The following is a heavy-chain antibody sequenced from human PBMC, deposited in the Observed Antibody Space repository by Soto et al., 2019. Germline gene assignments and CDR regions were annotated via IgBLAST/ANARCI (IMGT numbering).Heavy chain of an antibody. V-gene: IGHV1-69*01. D-gene: IGHD1-1*01. CDR3: VRGRGEDTEQDRCMDV. Sequence: QVQLVQSGAEVKKPGSSVKVSCKASGGTFSSYAISWVRQAPGQGLEWMGGIIPIFGTANYAQKLQGRVTITADESTSTDYMELRSLRSEDTGVYYCVRGRGEDTEQDRCMDVWGQGTTVTVSS. CDR1: GGTFSSYA. CDR2: IIPIFGTA. J-gene: IGHJ6*01.